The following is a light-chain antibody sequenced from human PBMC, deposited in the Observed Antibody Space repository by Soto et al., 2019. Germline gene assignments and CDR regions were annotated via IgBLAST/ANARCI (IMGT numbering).Light chain of an antibody. CDR2: TLS. CDR1: QSLIDRDDGNTH. V-gene: IGKV2-40*01. J-gene: IGKJ2*01. Sequence: EIVMTQTPLSLPVTAGDPAPISCRSSQSLIDRDDGNTHLHWYLHRLGQYPQLMIYTLSYLASGVPYRFSGSGSGTDFTLKISRLETEDIGVYYCMQRIKFPYTFGEGTKLEI. CDR3: MQRIKFPYT.